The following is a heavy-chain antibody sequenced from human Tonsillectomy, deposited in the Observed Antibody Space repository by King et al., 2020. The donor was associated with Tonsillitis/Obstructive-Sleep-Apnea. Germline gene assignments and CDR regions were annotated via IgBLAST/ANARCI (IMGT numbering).Heavy chain of an antibody. CDR1: GFTFLSSA. Sequence: QLVESGPEVKKPGTSVKVSCKASGFTFLSSAVQWVRQARGQRLEWIGWIVVGSGNTNYAQKFQERVTITRDMSTRTAYMELSSLRSEDTAVYYCAAGSGHRNYYYYMDVWGKGTTVTVSS. CDR3: AAGSGHRNYYYYMDV. D-gene: IGHD3-3*01. J-gene: IGHJ6*03. V-gene: IGHV1-58*01. CDR2: IVVGSGNT.